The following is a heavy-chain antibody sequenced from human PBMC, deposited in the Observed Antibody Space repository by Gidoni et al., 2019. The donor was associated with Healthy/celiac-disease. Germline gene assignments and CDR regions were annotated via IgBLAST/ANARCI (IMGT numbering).Heavy chain of an antibody. Sequence: EVQLVQSGAEVKKPGESLKISCKGSGYSFTSYWIGWVRQMPGKGLEWMGIIYPGDSDTRYSPSFQGQVTISADKSISTAYLQWSSLKASDTAMYYCASFNYDFWSGRTRDAFDIWGQGTMVTVSS. D-gene: IGHD3-3*01. CDR2: IYPGDSDT. CDR3: ASFNYDFWSGRTRDAFDI. J-gene: IGHJ3*02. V-gene: IGHV5-51*01. CDR1: GYSFTSYW.